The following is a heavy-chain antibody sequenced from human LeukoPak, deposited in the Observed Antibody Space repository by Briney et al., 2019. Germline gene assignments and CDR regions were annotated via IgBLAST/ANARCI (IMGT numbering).Heavy chain of an antibody. CDR1: GFTFSSYA. J-gene: IGHJ4*02. D-gene: IGHD3-10*01. CDR3: VRTMVRGVISYYFGY. CDR2: ISGSGGST. Sequence: QPGGSPRLSCAASGFTFSSYAMSWVRQAPGKGLEWVSAISGSGGSTYYADSVKGRFTISRDNSKNTLYLQMNSLRAEDTAVYYCVRTMVRGVISYYFGYWGQGTLVTVSS. V-gene: IGHV3-23*01.